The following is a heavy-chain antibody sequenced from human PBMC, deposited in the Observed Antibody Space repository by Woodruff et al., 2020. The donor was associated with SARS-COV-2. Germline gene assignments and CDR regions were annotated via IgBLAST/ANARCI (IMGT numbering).Heavy chain of an antibody. CDR3: AGSIETIGDVKALDY. Sequence: MGGFDPEDGETIYAQKFQGRVTMTEDTSTDTAYMELSGLTSDDTALYYCAGSIETIGDVKALDYWGQGTLVTVSS. D-gene: IGHD3-10*01. V-gene: IGHV1-24*01. CDR2: FDPEDGET. J-gene: IGHJ4*02.